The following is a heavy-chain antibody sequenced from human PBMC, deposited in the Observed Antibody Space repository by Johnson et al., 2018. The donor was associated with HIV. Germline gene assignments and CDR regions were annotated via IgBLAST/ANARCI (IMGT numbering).Heavy chain of an antibody. CDR2: IYSGGST. Sequence: VQLVESGVGLIQPGGSLRLSCVVSGFTVSSNYMSWVRQAPGKGLEWVSVIYSGGSTYYADSVKGRFTISRDNSKNTLYLQMHSLRAEDTAVYYCAREDSSSPAAAFDIWGQGTMVTVSS. CDR1: GFTVSSNY. CDR3: AREDSSSPAAAFDI. V-gene: IGHV3-53*01. D-gene: IGHD6-6*01. J-gene: IGHJ3*02.